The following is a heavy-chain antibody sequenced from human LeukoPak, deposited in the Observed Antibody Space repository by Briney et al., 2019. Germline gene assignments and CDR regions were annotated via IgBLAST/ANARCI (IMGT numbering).Heavy chain of an antibody. CDR1: GFTFSSYA. Sequence: TGGSLRLSCAASGFTFSSYAMSWVRQAPGKGLEWVSAISGSGGSTYYADSVKGRFTISRDNAKNSLFLQMDSLRAEDTGLYYCVRVYRVAHFGYWGQGTRVTVSS. CDR3: VRVYRVAHFGY. V-gene: IGHV3-23*01. CDR2: ISGSGGST. J-gene: IGHJ4*02. D-gene: IGHD2-15*01.